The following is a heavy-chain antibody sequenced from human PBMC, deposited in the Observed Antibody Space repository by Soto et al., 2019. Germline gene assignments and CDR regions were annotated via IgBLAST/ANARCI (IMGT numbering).Heavy chain of an antibody. D-gene: IGHD2-2*01. J-gene: IGHJ4*02. Sequence: QAQLQESAPGLVNPSETLSLTCTVSGGSIRSYYWSWMRQPPGKGLEWIGYICYSGSTNYNPSLNSRDTLAVDTPMNQFSLRPSSVSAADTTVDYCASTGPQYCSSTSCYHPFDYWGQGTLVTVSS. V-gene: IGHV4-59*08. CDR1: GGSIRSYY. CDR2: ICYSGST. CDR3: ASTGPQYCSSTSCYHPFDY.